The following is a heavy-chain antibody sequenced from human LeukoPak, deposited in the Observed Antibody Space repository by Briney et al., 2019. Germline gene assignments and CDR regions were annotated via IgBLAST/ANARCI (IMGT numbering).Heavy chain of an antibody. CDR1: GFTLSNYW. Sequence: GGSLRLSCAASGFTLSNYWMSWVRQAPGKGLEWVANINLDGSKKYYVDSVKGRFTISRDNSKNTLYLQMNSLRAEDTAVYYCWVRYSPDAFDIWGQGTMVTVSS. J-gene: IGHJ3*02. CDR3: WVRYSPDAFDI. V-gene: IGHV3-7*01. D-gene: IGHD3-9*01. CDR2: INLDGSKK.